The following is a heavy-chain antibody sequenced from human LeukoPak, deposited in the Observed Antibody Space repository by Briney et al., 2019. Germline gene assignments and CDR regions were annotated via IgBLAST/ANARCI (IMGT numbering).Heavy chain of an antibody. J-gene: IGHJ4*02. V-gene: IGHV3-23*01. CDR3: AKRGFYDGSGRFYFDN. Sequence: GGSLRLSCAASGFTFTSCAMSWVRQVPGKGLKWVSTLSTSGGSTYYADSVKGRFTISRDNSKNTLYLQLNSLRAEDTAIYYCAKRGFYDGSGRFYFDNWGQGTLVTVSS. CDR1: GFTFTSCA. D-gene: IGHD3-22*01. CDR2: LSTSGGST.